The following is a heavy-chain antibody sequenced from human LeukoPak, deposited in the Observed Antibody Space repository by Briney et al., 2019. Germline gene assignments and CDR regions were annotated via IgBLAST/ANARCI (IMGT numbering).Heavy chain of an antibody. V-gene: IGHV4-39*07. J-gene: IGHJ4*02. CDR1: GGSISSSSYY. CDR2: IYYSGST. D-gene: IGHD3-10*01. CDR3: ARGLGYYYGSGSYSY. Sequence: PSETLSLTCTVSGGSISSSSYYWGWIRQPPGKGLEWIGSIYYSGSTYYNPSLKSRVTISVDTSKNQFSLKLSSVTAADTAVYYCARGLGYYYGSGSYSYWGQGTLVTVSS.